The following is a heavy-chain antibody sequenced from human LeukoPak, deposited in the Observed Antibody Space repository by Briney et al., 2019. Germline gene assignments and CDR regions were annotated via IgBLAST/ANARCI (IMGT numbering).Heavy chain of an antibody. CDR2: INHSGST. V-gene: IGHV4-34*01. CDR1: GGSFSGYY. J-gene: IGHJ5*02. D-gene: IGHD5-18*01. Sequence: SETLSLTCAVYGGSFSGYYWSWIRQPPGKGLEWLGEINHSGSTNYNPSLKSRVTISVDASKNQFSLKLSSVTAADTAVYYCARDTADTAMANRFDPWGQGTLVTVSS. CDR3: ARDTADTAMANRFDP.